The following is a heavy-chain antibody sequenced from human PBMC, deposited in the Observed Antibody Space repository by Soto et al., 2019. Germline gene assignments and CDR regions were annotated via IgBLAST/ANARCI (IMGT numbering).Heavy chain of an antibody. CDR2: MNPGSGDT. CDR3: ARMATFGSFNWFDP. V-gene: IGHV1-8*01. D-gene: IGHD3-16*01. Sequence: ASVKVSCKASGYSFTNNDVSWVRQATGQGLEWMGWMNPGSGDTGYAQKFQGRVTMTRDISTATAYMELSSLRSDDTATYYCARMATFGSFNWFDPWGQRTLVTV. CDR1: GYSFTNND. J-gene: IGHJ5*02.